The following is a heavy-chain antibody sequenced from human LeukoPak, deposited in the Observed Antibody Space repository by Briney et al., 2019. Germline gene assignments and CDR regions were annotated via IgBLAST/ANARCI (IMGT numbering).Heavy chain of an antibody. V-gene: IGHV4-59*01. D-gene: IGHD3-22*01. CDR1: GGSISSYY. CDR2: MSYTGGT. Sequence: SETLSLTCSVSGGSISSYYWSWIRQPPGKGLEWIGYMSYTGGTNYSPSLKSRVTISVDTSKNQFSLKLNSVTAADTAVYYCAIGNYDSSGYRAWYFDLWGRGTLVTFSS. CDR3: AIGNYDSSGYRAWYFDL. J-gene: IGHJ2*01.